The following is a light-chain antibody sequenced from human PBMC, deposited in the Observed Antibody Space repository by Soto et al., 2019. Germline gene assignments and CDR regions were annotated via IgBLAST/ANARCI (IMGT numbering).Light chain of an antibody. J-gene: IGLJ2*01. CDR2: EAT. Sequence: QSALTQPASVSGSPGQSITISCSGTSNDVGGYDLVSWYQQHPGKAPKLIIYEATKRPSGVSERFSASKSGNTASLTISALQAEDEADYSCCSFAGGATFVFGGGTKLTVL. V-gene: IGLV2-23*02. CDR3: CSFAGGATFV. CDR1: SNDVGGYDL.